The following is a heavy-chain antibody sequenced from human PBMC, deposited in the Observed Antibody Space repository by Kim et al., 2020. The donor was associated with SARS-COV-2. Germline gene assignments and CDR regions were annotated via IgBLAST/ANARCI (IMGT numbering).Heavy chain of an antibody. Sequence: SVKVSCKASGGTFSSYAISWVRQAPGQGLEWMGGIIPIFGTANYAQKFQGRVTITADESTSTAYMELSSLRSEDTAVYYCARHGARGGGYSYGPLPYYYGMDVWGQGTTVTVSS. V-gene: IGHV1-69*13. D-gene: IGHD5-18*01. CDR3: ARHGARGGGYSYGPLPYYYGMDV. J-gene: IGHJ6*02. CDR1: GGTFSSYA. CDR2: IIPIFGTA.